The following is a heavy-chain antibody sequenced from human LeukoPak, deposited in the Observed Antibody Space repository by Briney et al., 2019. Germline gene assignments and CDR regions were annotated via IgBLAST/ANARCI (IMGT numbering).Heavy chain of an antibody. J-gene: IGHJ4*02. V-gene: IGHV3-21*01. CDR1: GFTFSSYS. Sequence: GGSLRLSCAASGFTFSSYSMNWVRQAPGKGLEWVSSISSSSSYIYYADSVKGRFTISRDNAKNSLYLQMNSLRAEDTAVYYCARDEPWAGTFDYWGQGTLVTVSS. CDR2: ISSSSSYI. D-gene: IGHD3-10*01. CDR3: ARDEPWAGTFDY.